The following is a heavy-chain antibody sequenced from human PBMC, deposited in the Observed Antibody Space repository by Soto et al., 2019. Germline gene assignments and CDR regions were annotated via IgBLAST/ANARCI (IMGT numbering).Heavy chain of an antibody. Sequence: QVPLVESGGGLVKPGGSLRLSCAASGFSFSNYYMSWIRQAPGKGLEWVSYISATSSYTNYADSVKGRFTISRDNAKSSLYLQLNSLRAEDTAVYYCARETGGNCGGDCFDDAFDIWGQGTMVTVSS. CDR2: ISATSSYT. D-gene: IGHD2-21*02. CDR3: ARETGGNCGGDCFDDAFDI. V-gene: IGHV3-11*05. CDR1: GFSFSNYY. J-gene: IGHJ3*02.